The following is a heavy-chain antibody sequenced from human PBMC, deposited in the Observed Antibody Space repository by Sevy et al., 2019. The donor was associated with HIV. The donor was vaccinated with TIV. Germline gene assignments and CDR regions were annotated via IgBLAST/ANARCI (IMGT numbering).Heavy chain of an antibody. J-gene: IGHJ6*03. D-gene: IGHD2-2*02. V-gene: IGHV4-39*01. CDR1: GGSVSSSSYY. Sequence: SETLSLTCTVSGGSVSSSSYYWGWIRQPPGKGLEWIGSIYYSGSTYYNPSLKSRVTISVDTSKNQFSLKLSSVTAAETAVYYCARVLVVVVPAAIDEFNYMDVWGKGTTVTVSS. CDR3: ARVLVVVVPAAIDEFNYMDV. CDR2: IYYSGST.